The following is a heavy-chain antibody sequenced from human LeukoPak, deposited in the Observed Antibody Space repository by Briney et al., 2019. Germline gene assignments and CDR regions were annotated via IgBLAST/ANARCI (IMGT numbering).Heavy chain of an antibody. D-gene: IGHD2-2*02. CDR3: ARGDPISHLDY. CDR2: IIPILGIA. V-gene: IGHV1-69*04. CDR1: GGTFSSYA. J-gene: IGHJ4*02. Sequence: ASVKVSCKASGGTFSSYAIGWVRQAPGQGLEWMGRIIPILGIANYAQKFQGRVTITADKSTSTAYMELSSLRSEDTAVYYCARGDPISHLDYWGQGTLVTVSS.